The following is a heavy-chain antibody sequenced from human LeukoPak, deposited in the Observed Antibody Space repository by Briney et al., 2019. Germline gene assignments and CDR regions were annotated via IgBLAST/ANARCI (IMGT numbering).Heavy chain of an antibody. V-gene: IGHV4-39*01. J-gene: IGHJ4*02. CDR2: IYYSGST. Sequence: SETLSLTCTVSGGSISSSSYYWGWIRHPPGKGLEWIGSIYYSGSTHYNPSLKSRVTISVDTSKKQFSLKLSSVTAADTAVYYCARLSLGSGYYFDYWGQGTLVTVSS. D-gene: IGHD3-3*01. CDR3: ARLSLGSGYYFDY. CDR1: GGSISSSSYY.